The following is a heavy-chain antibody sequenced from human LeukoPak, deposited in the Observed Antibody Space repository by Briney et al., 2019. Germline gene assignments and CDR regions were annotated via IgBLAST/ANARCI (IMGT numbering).Heavy chain of an antibody. CDR2: IWYDGSNK. CDR3: ARDRGVVNPFDY. J-gene: IGHJ4*02. CDR1: GFTFSSYG. Sequence: PGRSLRLSCAASGFTFSSYGMHWVRQAPGKGLEWVAVIWYDGSNKYYADSVKGRFTISRDNSKNTLYLQMNSLRAEDTAVYYCARDRGVVNPFDYWGQGTLVTVSS. V-gene: IGHV3-33*01. D-gene: IGHD3-3*01.